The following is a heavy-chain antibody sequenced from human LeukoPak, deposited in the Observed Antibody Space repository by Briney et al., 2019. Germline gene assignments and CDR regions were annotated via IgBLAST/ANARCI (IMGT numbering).Heavy chain of an antibody. CDR2: ISGSGNRT. V-gene: IGHV3-23*01. J-gene: IGHJ6*02. D-gene: IGHD2-15*01. Sequence: GGSLRLSCTASGFTFSSYAMSWVRQAPGKGLEWVSSISGSGNRTYYADSVKGRFTISRDNSKNTLFLQMNSLRAEDTAVYYCAKNLYCGGGSCYPSALGMDVWGQGTTVTVSS. CDR1: GFTFSSYA. CDR3: AKNLYCGGGSCYPSALGMDV.